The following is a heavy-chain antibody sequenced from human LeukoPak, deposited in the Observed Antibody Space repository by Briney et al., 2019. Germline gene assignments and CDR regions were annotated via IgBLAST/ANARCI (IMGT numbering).Heavy chain of an antibody. J-gene: IGHJ4*02. D-gene: IGHD3-3*01. CDR3: ARDLNDFWSGYLFDY. Sequence: RASVKVSCKASGYPLTGYYMHWVRQPPGQGLEWMGWINPNSGDTNSAQNFQGRVTMTRDASINTAYMELSRLRSDDTAVYYCARDLNDFWSGYLFDYWGQGTLVTVSS. V-gene: IGHV1-2*02. CDR1: GYPLTGYY. CDR2: INPNSGDT.